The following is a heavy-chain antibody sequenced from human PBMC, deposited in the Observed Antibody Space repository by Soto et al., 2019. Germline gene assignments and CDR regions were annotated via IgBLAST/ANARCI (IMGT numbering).Heavy chain of an antibody. J-gene: IGHJ4*02. Sequence: GGSLRLSCAASGFTFSSYGMHWARQAPGKGLEWVAVISYDGSNKYYADSVKGRFTISRDNSKNTLYLQMNSLRAEDTAVYYCARHRSVRKGLDTAMVTRSGFDYWGQGTLVTVSS. CDR2: ISYDGSNK. CDR1: GFTFSSYG. V-gene: IGHV3-30*03. D-gene: IGHD5-18*01. CDR3: ARHRSVRKGLDTAMVTRSGFDY.